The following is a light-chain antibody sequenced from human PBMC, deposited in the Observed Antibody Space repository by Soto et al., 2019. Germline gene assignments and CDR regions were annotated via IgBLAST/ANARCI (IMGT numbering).Light chain of an antibody. CDR3: AAWDDSLIAFGV. CDR2: SNN. Sequence: QAVVTQPPSASGAPGQRVTISCPGSNSNIGSNSVNWYQQLPGTAPKLLIYSNNQRPSGVPDRFSGSKSGTSASLAISGLQSEDEADYYCAAWDDSLIAFGVFGGGTKLTVL. V-gene: IGLV1-44*01. CDR1: NSNIGSNS. J-gene: IGLJ3*02.